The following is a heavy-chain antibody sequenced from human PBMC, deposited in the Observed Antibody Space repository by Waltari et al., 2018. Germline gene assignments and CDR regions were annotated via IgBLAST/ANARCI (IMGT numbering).Heavy chain of an antibody. CDR1: GFTFSSYA. D-gene: IGHD3-22*01. Sequence: EVQLLESGGGLVQPGGSLRLSCAASGFTFSSYAMSWVRQAPGKGLGWVSAISGSGGSTYYADSVKGRFTISRDNSKNTLYRQMNSLRAEDTAVYYCAKEPNYYDSSGYGPDGAFDIWGQGTMVTVSS. J-gene: IGHJ3*02. V-gene: IGHV3-23*01. CDR3: AKEPNYYDSSGYGPDGAFDI. CDR2: ISGSGGST.